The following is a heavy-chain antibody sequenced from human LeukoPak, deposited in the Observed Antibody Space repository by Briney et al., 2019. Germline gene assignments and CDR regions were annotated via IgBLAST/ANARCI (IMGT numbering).Heavy chain of an antibody. CDR1: GFTFRNYV. CDR2: TSSDLNVK. D-gene: IGHD1-26*01. Sequence: RGSLGLSCAASGFTFRNYVIHWVRQAPGKGLEWVAVTSSDLNVKLYADSVKGRFTISRDNSRSTLYLQMNSLRPEDTAIYYCARDSGSGNNDYWGQGTLVTVSS. V-gene: IGHV3-30-3*01. CDR3: ARDSGSGNNDY. J-gene: IGHJ4*02.